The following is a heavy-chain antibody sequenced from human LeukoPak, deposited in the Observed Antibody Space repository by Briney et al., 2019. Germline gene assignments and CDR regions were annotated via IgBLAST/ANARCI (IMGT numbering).Heavy chain of an antibody. CDR3: ARGGSSWSAEYFQH. J-gene: IGHJ1*01. CDR1: GYTFTGYY. V-gene: IGHV1/OR15-2*02. CDR2: INTYNGDT. D-gene: IGHD6-13*01. Sequence: ASVKVSCKASGYTFTGYYMHWVRQAPGQGLEWMGWINTYNGDTKFPQKFQDRVTMTSDTSTSTAYMELRSLRSDDTAVYFCARGGSSWSAEYFQHWGQGTLVTVSS.